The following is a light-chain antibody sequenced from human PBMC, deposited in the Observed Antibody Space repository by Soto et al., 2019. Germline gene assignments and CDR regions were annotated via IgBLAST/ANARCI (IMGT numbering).Light chain of an antibody. CDR3: AAWDDSLSGWV. CDR1: SSNIGSNY. J-gene: IGLJ3*02. V-gene: IGLV1-47*02. Sequence: QPVLTQPPSASGTPGQRVTISCSGSSSNIGSNYVYWYQQLPGTAPKLLIYSNNQRPSGVPDRFSGSKSGTSASLAISGLRSEDEADYYCAAWDDSLSGWVFGGGTK. CDR2: SNN.